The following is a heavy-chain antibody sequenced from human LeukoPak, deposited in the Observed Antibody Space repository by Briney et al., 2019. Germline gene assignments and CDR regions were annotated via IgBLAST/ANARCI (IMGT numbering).Heavy chain of an antibody. CDR2: IYTRGST. Sequence: SETLSLTCTVSGGSISSYYWSWIRQPPGKGLEWIGYIYTRGSTNYNPSLKSRVTISVDTSKNQFSLKLSSVTAADTAVYYCARGGTGTYGLYYYYMDVWGKGTTVTVSS. V-gene: IGHV4-4*09. CDR3: ARGGTGTYGLYYYYMDV. J-gene: IGHJ6*03. CDR1: GGSISSYY. D-gene: IGHD1-1*01.